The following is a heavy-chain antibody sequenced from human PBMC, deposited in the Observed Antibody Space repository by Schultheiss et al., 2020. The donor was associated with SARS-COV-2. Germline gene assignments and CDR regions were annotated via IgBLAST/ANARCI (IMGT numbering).Heavy chain of an antibody. V-gene: IGHV4-31*03. Sequence: TLSLTCTVSGGSISSGGYYWSWIRQHPGKGLEWIGYIYYSGSTYYNPSLKSRVTISVDTSKNQFSLKLSSVTAADTAVYYCARDHFYYDAEHWFDPWGQGTLVTVSS. CDR1: GGSISSGGYY. CDR3: ARDHFYYDAEHWFDP. D-gene: IGHD3-22*01. J-gene: IGHJ5*02. CDR2: IYYSGST.